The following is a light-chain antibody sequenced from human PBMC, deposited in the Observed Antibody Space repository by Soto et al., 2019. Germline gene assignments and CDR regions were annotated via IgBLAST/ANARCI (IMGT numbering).Light chain of an antibody. CDR2: AAS. CDR1: QDIRSY. J-gene: IGKJ1*01. CDR3: LQDLSYPST. Sequence: IHMTQSPSSLSASVVDRFTITLGASQDIRSYLGLYQQKPGKAPKLLIFAASNLHSGVPSRFSGSGSGTDFTLTISSLHPEDFATYYCLQDLSYPSTFGQGTMV. V-gene: IGKV1-6*01.